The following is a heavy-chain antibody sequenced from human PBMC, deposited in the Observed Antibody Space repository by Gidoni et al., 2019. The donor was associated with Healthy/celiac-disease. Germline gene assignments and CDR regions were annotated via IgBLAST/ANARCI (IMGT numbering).Heavy chain of an antibody. J-gene: IGHJ3*02. D-gene: IGHD1-26*01. Sequence: SSDGMHWVRQAPGKGLEWVAVIWYDGSNKYYADSVKGRFTISRDNSKTTLYLQMNSLRAEDTAVYYCARVRVVGATFDAFDSWGQGTMVTVSS. CDR2: IWYDGSNK. CDR3: ARVRVVGATFDAFDS. V-gene: IGHV3-33*01. CDR1: SSDG.